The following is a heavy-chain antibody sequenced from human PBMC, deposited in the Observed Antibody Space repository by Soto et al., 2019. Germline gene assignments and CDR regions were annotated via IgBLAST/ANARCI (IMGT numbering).Heavy chain of an antibody. CDR1: GFTFSSYG. V-gene: IGHV3-30*18. CDR2: ISCDGINE. J-gene: IGHJ4*02. D-gene: IGHD2-8*01. Sequence: QVQLVESGGGVVQPGRSLRLSCAASGFTFSSYGMHWVRQAPGKGLEWVAGISCDGINEDYADSVKGRFTISRDNSKNTLYLQMNSLRAEDTAVYYCAKDIVLMVYAGNFDYWGQGTLVTVSS. CDR3: AKDIVLMVYAGNFDY.